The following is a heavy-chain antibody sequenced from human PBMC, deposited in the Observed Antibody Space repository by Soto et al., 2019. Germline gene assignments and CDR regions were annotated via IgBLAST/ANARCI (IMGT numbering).Heavy chain of an antibody. D-gene: IGHD6-19*01. J-gene: IGHJ4*02. Sequence: GGSLRLSCAAAGFTLSSNWMIWVRQAPGKGLEWVANIKPDGSEKYYVDSVKGRFTISRDDAKNSLYLQMNSLRVEDTAMYYCTRGAAVAGIDYWGQGTLVTVSS. CDR1: GFTLSSNW. CDR3: TRGAAVAGIDY. CDR2: IKPDGSEK. V-gene: IGHV3-7*03.